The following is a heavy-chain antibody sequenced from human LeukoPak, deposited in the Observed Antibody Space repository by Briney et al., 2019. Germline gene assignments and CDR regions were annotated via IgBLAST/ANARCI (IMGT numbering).Heavy chain of an antibody. CDR1: GYTFTGYY. CDR2: INPNSGGT. Sequence: GASVKVSCKASGYTFTGYYMHWVRQAPGQGLEWMGWINPNSGGTNYAQKFRGRVTMTRDTSISTAYMELSRLRSDDTAVYHCARFIRDCSGGSCYPKGYDYWGQGTLVTVSS. J-gene: IGHJ4*02. D-gene: IGHD2-15*01. CDR3: ARFIRDCSGGSCYPKGYDY. V-gene: IGHV1-2*02.